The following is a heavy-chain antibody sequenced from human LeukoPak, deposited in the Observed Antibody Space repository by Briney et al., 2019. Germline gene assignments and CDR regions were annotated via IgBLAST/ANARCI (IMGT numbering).Heavy chain of an antibody. J-gene: IGHJ4*02. CDR2: INHSGST. CDR1: GGSFSGYY. V-gene: IGHV4-34*01. Sequence: SETLSLTCAVYGGSFSGYYWSWIRQPPGKGLEWIGEINHSGSTNYNPSLKSRVTISVDTSKNQFSLKLSSVTAADTAVYYCARDLSGSLYFDYWGQGVLVTVSS. CDR3: ARDLSGSLYFDY. D-gene: IGHD3-10*01.